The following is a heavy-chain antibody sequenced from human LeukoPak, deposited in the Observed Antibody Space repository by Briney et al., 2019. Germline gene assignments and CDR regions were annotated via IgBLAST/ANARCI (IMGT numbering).Heavy chain of an antibody. Sequence: PGGSLRLSCATSGFSFSTYSMTWVRQTSEKGLECVSAISSSGGSTYYVDSVKGRFTISRDNSKNTLYLQMNSLRAEDTAVYFCAKNPNRSGWYQDYWGQGALVTVSS. CDR1: GFSFSTYS. CDR3: AKNPNRSGWYQDY. V-gene: IGHV3-23*01. D-gene: IGHD6-19*01. J-gene: IGHJ4*02. CDR2: ISSSGGST.